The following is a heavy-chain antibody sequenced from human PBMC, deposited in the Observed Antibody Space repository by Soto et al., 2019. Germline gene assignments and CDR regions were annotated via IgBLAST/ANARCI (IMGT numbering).Heavy chain of an antibody. CDR3: ARKVSGSTGRRELWYFDL. Sequence: EVQLLDSGGGLVQPGGSLRLSCAASGFTFSGYALTWVRQAPGKGLEWVSAISGGGDATFYADSVKGRFTISRDNSKNTLYLQMNTLRAEDTAVYYCARKVSGSTGRRELWYFDLWGRGTLVTVSS. CDR2: ISGGGDAT. J-gene: IGHJ2*01. V-gene: IGHV3-23*01. D-gene: IGHD3-10*01. CDR1: GFTFSGYA.